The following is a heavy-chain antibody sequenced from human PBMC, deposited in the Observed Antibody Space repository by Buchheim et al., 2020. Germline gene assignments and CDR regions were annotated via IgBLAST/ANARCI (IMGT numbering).Heavy chain of an antibody. Sequence: EVQLVESGGGLVQPGGSLRLSCAASGFSFSSYWMHWVRQAPGRGLVWVSRITSDGSGTGYADSVTGRFSISRDNAKNTLYLQMNSLSHEDTAVYFCARGIAATSNPNWFDPWGQGTL. CDR2: ITSDGSGT. CDR3: ARGIAATSNPNWFDP. V-gene: IGHV3-74*01. D-gene: IGHD6-25*01. J-gene: IGHJ5*02. CDR1: GFSFSSYW.